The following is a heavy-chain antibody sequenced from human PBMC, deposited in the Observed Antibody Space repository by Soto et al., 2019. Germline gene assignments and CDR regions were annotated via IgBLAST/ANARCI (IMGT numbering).Heavy chain of an antibody. CDR3: VRDQDSRGYSVFNL. V-gene: IGHV3-74*01. CDR1: GFTFSSYG. J-gene: IGHJ5*02. Sequence: PGGSLRLSCAASGFTFSSYGMHWVRQAPGKGLMWVSRISNDGSSTTYADSVKGRFTISRDNARNTLYLQMSSLRADDTAVYFCVRDQDSRGYSVFNLWGQGAQVTVSS. CDR2: ISNDGSST. D-gene: IGHD3-22*01.